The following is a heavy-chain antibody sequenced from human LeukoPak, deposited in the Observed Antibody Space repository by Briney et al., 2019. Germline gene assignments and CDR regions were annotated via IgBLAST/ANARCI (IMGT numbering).Heavy chain of an antibody. CDR2: ISAYNGNT. CDR1: GYTFTSYG. Sequence: ASVKVSCKASGYTFTSYGISWVRQAPGQGLEWMGWISAYNGNTNYAQKFQGRVTITADKSTSTAYMELGSLRSEDTAVYYCARERVGATEDYFDYWGQGTLVTVSS. D-gene: IGHD1-26*01. V-gene: IGHV1-18*01. J-gene: IGHJ4*02. CDR3: ARERVGATEDYFDY.